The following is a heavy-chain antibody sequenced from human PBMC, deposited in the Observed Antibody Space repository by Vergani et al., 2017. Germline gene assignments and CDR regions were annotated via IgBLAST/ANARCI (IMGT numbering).Heavy chain of an antibody. CDR1: GFTFSSYE. J-gene: IGHJ6*02. V-gene: IGHV3-48*03. D-gene: IGHD5-18*01. CDR3: ARENGYSYGFSYYYGMDV. CDR2: ISSSGSTI. Sequence: EVQLVESGGGLVQPGGSLRLSCAASGFTFSSYEMNWVRQAPGKGLEWVSYISSSGSTIYYADSVKGRFTISRDNAKNLLYLQMNSLRAEDTAVYYCARENGYSYGFSYYYGMDVWGQGTTVTVSS.